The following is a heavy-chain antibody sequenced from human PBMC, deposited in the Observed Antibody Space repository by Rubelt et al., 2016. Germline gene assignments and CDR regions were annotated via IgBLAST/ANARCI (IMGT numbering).Heavy chain of an antibody. CDR3: ARDPGSSGWYSSDAFDI. CDR1: GFTFSSYA. V-gene: IGHV3-23*04. Sequence: VQLVESGGGLVQPGGSLRLSCAASGFTFSSYAMSWVRQAPGKGLEWVSAISGSGGSTYYADSVKGRFTIARDNAKNTLYLQMNSLRAEDTAVYYCARDPGSSGWYSSDAFDIWGQGTMVTVSS. D-gene: IGHD6-19*01. J-gene: IGHJ3*02. CDR2: ISGSGGST.